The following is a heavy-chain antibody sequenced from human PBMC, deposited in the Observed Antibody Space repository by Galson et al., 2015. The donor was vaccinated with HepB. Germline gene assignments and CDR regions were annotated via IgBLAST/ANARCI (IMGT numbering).Heavy chain of an antibody. V-gene: IGHV3-7*03. Sequence: SLRLSCAASGFTFSSYWMSWVRQAPGKGLEWVANIKQDGSEKYYVDSVKGRFTISRDNAKNSLYLQMNSLRAEDTAVYYCARDMDIVVVPAAIKVINAFDIWGQGTMVTVSS. CDR3: ARDMDIVVVPAAIKVINAFDI. D-gene: IGHD2-2*03. J-gene: IGHJ3*02. CDR1: GFTFSSYW. CDR2: IKQDGSEK.